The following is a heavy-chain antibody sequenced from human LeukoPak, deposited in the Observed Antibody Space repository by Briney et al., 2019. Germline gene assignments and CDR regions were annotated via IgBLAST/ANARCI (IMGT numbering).Heavy chain of an antibody. D-gene: IGHD2-2*01. CDR1: GYTFTSYG. Sequence: ASVKVSCKASGYTFTSYGISWVRQAPGQGLEWMGWISAYNGNTNYAQKLQGRVTMTTDTSTSTAYMELRSLRSDDTAVYYCARDSNNKYQLPSAAVGKEDYFDYWGQGTLVTVSS. CDR3: ARDSNNKYQLPSAAVGKEDYFDY. J-gene: IGHJ4*02. CDR2: ISAYNGNT. V-gene: IGHV1-18*01.